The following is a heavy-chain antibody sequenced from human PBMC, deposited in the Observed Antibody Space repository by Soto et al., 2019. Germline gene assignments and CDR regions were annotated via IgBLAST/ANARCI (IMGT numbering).Heavy chain of an antibody. CDR3: ARAPYYYDSRGYWAY. V-gene: IGHV3-21*01. CDR2: ISSSSSYI. Sequence: EVQLVESGRGLVKPGGSLRLSCAASGFTFSSYSMNWVRQAPGKGLEWVSSISSSSSYIYYTDSVKSRITISRDNAKNSLYLQMNSLRAEDTAVYYCARAPYYYDSRGYWAYWGQGTLVTVSS. J-gene: IGHJ4*02. D-gene: IGHD3-22*01. CDR1: GFTFSSYS.